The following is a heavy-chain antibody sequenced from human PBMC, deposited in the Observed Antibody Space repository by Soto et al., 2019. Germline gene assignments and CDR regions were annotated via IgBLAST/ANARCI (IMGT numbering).Heavy chain of an antibody. CDR3: ARHYGGSQFDI. Sequence: TLSLTCAVYGGSFSGYYWSWIRQTPGKGLEWIGYINYSGNTYYNPSLKSRVTISEDMSRNQFSLSLTSVNAEDTAVYFCARHYGGSQFDIPGQGPLVTVS. D-gene: IGHD3-16*01. CDR1: GGSFSGYY. V-gene: IGHV4-34*09. CDR2: INYSGNT. J-gene: IGHJ3*02.